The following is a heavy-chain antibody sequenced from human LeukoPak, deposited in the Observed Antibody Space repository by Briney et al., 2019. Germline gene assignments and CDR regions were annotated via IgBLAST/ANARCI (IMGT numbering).Heavy chain of an antibody. CDR3: ARDKFQRGDAFDI. CDR1: GFTVSSTY. V-gene: IGHV3-53*01. J-gene: IGHJ3*02. CDR2: IYTGGDT. Sequence: GGSLRLSCATSGFTVSSTYKRRVRKAPGKGPQCVSVIYTGGDTYYADSVKGRFTISRDNSKNTVYLQMNSLRAEDTAVYYCARDKFQRGDAFDIWGQGTMVTVSS.